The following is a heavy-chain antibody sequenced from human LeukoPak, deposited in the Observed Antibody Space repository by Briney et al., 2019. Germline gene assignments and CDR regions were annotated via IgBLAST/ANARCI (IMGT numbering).Heavy chain of an antibody. V-gene: IGHV1-18*01. CDR1: GYTFTSYG. J-gene: IGHJ3*02. Sequence: GASVEVSCKASGYTFTSYGISWVRQAPGQGLEWMGWISAYNGNTNYAQKLQGRVTMTTDTSTSTAYMELRSLRSDDTAVYYCARGFYQLLYIGASDAFDIWGQGTMVTVSS. D-gene: IGHD2-2*02. CDR3: ARGFYQLLYIGASDAFDI. CDR2: ISAYNGNT.